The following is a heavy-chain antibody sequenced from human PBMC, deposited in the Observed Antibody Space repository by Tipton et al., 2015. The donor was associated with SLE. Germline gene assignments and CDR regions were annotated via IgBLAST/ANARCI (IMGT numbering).Heavy chain of an antibody. J-gene: IGHJ3*02. CDR1: GFTFSSYA. Sequence: SLRLSCAASGFTFSSYAMSWVRQAPGKGLEWVSGIYSGGSSTYYADSVKGRFTISRDNSKNTLYLQMNSLRAEDTAVYYCAKTDMVRGVATDSFDIWGQGTMVAVSS. D-gene: IGHD3-10*01. CDR2: IYSGGSST. V-gene: IGHV3-23*03. CDR3: AKTDMVRGVATDSFDI.